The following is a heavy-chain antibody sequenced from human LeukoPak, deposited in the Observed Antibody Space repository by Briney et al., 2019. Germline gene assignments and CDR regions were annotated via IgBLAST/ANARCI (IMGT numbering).Heavy chain of an antibody. J-gene: IGHJ3*01. CDR2: NSSSGSTI. CDR3: ARVLAGYYTDAFDL. V-gene: IGHV3-11*01. D-gene: IGHD3/OR15-3a*01. CDR1: GFTFSDYY. Sequence: GGSLRLSCAASGFTFSDYYMSWIRQAPGKGLEWVSYNSSSGSTIYYADSVKGRFTISRDNAKNSLYLQMDSLRAEDTALYHCARVLAGYYTDAFDLWGQGTMVTVSS.